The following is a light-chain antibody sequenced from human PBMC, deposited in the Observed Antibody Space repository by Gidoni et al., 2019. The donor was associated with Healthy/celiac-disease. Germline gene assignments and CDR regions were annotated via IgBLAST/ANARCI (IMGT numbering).Light chain of an antibody. CDR3: QQYNNWPPLT. CDR1: QRVSSN. Sequence: ELVMTHSPSTLSVSPGERANLSCRPRQRVSSNSAWYQQNPGQAPRLLIYGASTRAIGIPARFSGSGSGTDFTLTISSLQSEDFAVYYCQQYNNWPPLTFGQGTKVEIK. CDR2: GAS. J-gene: IGKJ1*01. V-gene: IGKV3-15*01.